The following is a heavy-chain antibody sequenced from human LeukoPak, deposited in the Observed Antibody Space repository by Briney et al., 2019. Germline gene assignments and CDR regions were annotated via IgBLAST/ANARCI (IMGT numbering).Heavy chain of an antibody. D-gene: IGHD3-10*01. V-gene: IGHV4-39*01. J-gene: IGHJ5*02. CDR2: VSYSGSP. CDR1: GDFISSSRYY. Sequence: SETLSLTCTVSGDFISSSRYYWGWIRQPAGKGLEWIGSVSYSGSPYYNPSLKSRVTTSVDTSKNQSSLRLSSVTATDTAMYYCARHGWDYPSGTYYTFDPWGQGTLVTVSS. CDR3: ARHGWDYPSGTYYTFDP.